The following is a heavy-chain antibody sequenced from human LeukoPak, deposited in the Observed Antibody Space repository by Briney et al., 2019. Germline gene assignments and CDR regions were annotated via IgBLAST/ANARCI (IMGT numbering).Heavy chain of an antibody. CDR2: TYYRSKWYN. Sequence: SQTLSLTCAISGDSVSSNSAAWNWIRQSPSRGLEWLGRTYYRSKWYNDYAVSVKSRITINPDTSKNQFSLQLNSVTPEDTAVYYCARDTRPPVRLGYYFDYWGQGTLVTVSS. CDR1: GDSVSSNSAA. J-gene: IGHJ4*02. D-gene: IGHD6-25*01. CDR3: ARDTRPPVRLGYYFDY. V-gene: IGHV6-1*01.